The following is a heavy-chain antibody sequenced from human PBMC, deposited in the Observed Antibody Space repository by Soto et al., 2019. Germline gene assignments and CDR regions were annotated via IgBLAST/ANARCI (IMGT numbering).Heavy chain of an antibody. CDR1: GFTFGSFT. D-gene: IGHD3-16*01. V-gene: IGHV3-21*06. J-gene: IGHJ4*02. Sequence: EVHLVEAGGGLVKPGESLTLSCAASGFTFGSFTLNWFRQAPGKRLEWVSSISCNSAYIYYAESVKGRFTISRDNARSTLYLQMNSLRLDDTAVYFCARDGLTFGGDWGQGTLVAVSS. CDR3: ARDGLTFGGD. CDR2: ISCNSAYI.